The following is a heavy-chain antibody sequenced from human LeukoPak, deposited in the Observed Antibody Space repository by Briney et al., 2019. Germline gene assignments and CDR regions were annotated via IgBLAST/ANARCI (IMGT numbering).Heavy chain of an antibody. CDR3: ARLVDTATAPRVYEYWFDP. J-gene: IGHJ5*02. Sequence: SETLSLTCAVYGESFVGYYWTWIRQPPGKGLEWIGYIYYSGSTNYNPSLKSRVTISVDTSKNQFSLKLSSVTAADTAVYYCARLVDTATAPRVYEYWFDPWGQGTLVTVSS. CDR2: IYYSGST. V-gene: IGHV4-59*01. CDR1: GESFVGYY. D-gene: IGHD5-18*01.